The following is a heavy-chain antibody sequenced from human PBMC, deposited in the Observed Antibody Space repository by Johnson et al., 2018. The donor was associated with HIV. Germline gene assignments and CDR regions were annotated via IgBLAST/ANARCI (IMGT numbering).Heavy chain of an antibody. V-gene: IGHV3-30-3*01. Sequence: QVQLVESGGGVVQPGRSLRLSCAASGFTFTSFAMHWVRQAPGKGLEWVAFISYDGSNKYYADSVKGRFTISRDNSKSTLYLQINSLRAEDAAVFYCARVGVGGYSADGAFDVWGQGTMVTVSS. CDR1: GFTFTSFA. CDR3: ARVGVGGYSADGAFDV. CDR2: ISYDGSNK. D-gene: IGHD2-15*01. J-gene: IGHJ3*01.